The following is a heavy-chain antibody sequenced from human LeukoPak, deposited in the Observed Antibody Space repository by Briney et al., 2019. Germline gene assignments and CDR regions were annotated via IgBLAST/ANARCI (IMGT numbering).Heavy chain of an antibody. J-gene: IGHJ6*02. V-gene: IGHV1-69*04. Sequence: SVKVSCKASGGTFSSYAISWVRQAPGQGLEWMGRIIPILGIANYAQKFQGRVTITADKSTSTAYMELSSLGSEDTAVYYCARDAGTTLHYYYYGMDVWGQGTTVTVSS. CDR3: ARDAGTTLHYYYYGMDV. CDR1: GGTFSSYA. CDR2: IIPILGIA. D-gene: IGHD1-7*01.